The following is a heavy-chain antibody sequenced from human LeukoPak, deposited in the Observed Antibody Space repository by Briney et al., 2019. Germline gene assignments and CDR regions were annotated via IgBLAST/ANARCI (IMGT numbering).Heavy chain of an antibody. CDR1: GFTFSSYA. CDR3: ARERDGNIFDY. D-gene: IGHD4-23*01. J-gene: IGHJ4*02. Sequence: GGSLRLSCAGSGFTFSSYAMAWVRQTPEKGLEWVAIISSSDGGTYYIDSVKGRFTISRDNSKNMLNLQMNSLRAEDTAVYYCARERDGNIFDYWGQGTLVTVSS. CDR2: ISSSDGGT. V-gene: IGHV3-23*01.